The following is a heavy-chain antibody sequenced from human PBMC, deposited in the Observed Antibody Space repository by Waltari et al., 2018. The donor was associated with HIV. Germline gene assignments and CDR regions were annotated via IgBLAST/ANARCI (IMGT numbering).Heavy chain of an antibody. V-gene: IGHV1-2*02. Sequence: QVLLVQSGAEVKKPGASVRLSCKASGYIFTDNYIHWVRQAPGQGLEWMGLINPNNGGTVFVQKFQGRVTLTRDTSINSAYMELTRLKSDDTAVYYCAREGRSSQKLHFDSWGQGTLVTVSS. D-gene: IGHD3-10*01. CDR3: AREGRSSQKLHFDS. CDR1: GYIFTDNY. CDR2: INPNNGGT. J-gene: IGHJ4*02.